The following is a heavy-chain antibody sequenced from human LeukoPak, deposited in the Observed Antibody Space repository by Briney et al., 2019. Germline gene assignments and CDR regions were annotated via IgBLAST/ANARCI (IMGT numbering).Heavy chain of an antibody. V-gene: IGHV1-8*01. CDR2: MNPHSGNA. CDR3: ATGPSITILGVVKYYYYGMDV. CDR1: GYTFTSND. J-gene: IGHJ6*02. D-gene: IGHD3-3*01. Sequence: ASVKVSCKASGYTFTSNDINWVRQAAGQGLEWMGWMNPHSGNAGYAQKFQGRVTMTRDTSISTVYMELSSLTSDDTAVYYCATGPSITILGVVKYYYYGMDVWGQGTTVTVSS.